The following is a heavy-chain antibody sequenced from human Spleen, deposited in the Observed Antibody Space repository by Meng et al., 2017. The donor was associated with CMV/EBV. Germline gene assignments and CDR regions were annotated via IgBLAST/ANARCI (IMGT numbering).Heavy chain of an antibody. CDR3: ARERVRQYYYDSSGNRSFDY. CDR1: GGSFSGYY. V-gene: IGHV4-34*01. D-gene: IGHD3-22*01. CDR2: INHSGST. Sequence: SETLSLTCAVYGGSFSGYYWSWIRQPPGKGLEWIGEINHSGSTNYNPSLKSRVTISVDTSKNQFYLKLSSVTAADTAAYYCARERVRQYYYDSSGNRSFDYWGQGTLVTVSS. J-gene: IGHJ4*02.